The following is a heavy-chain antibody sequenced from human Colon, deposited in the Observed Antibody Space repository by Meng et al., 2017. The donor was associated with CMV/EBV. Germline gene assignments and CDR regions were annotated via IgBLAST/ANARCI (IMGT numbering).Heavy chain of an antibody. D-gene: IGHD3-3*01. J-gene: IGHJ4*02. CDR3: ARGGGNYDFWSGYVDY. CDR1: GYTFTGYY. V-gene: IGHV1-2*02. CDR2: INPNSGGT. Sequence: ASVKVSCKASGYTFTGYYMHWVRQAPGQGLEWMGWINPNSGGTNYAQKFQGRVTMTRDTSISTAYTELSRLRSDDTAVYYCARGGGNYDFWSGYVDYWGQGTLVTVSS.